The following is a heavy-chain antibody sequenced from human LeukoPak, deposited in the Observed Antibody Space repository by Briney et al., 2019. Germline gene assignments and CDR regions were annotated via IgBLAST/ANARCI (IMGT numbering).Heavy chain of an antibody. CDR2: IYTSGST. J-gene: IGHJ4*02. V-gene: IGHV4-4*07. CDR3: ARENSGSYREFDY. Sequence: SETLSLTCTVSGGSISSYYWSWIRQPAGKGLEWIGRIYTSGSTSYNASLKSRVSMSVDTSKNQFSLKLSSVTAADTAVFYCARENSGSYREFDYRGQGTLVTVSS. CDR1: GGSISSYY. D-gene: IGHD1-26*01.